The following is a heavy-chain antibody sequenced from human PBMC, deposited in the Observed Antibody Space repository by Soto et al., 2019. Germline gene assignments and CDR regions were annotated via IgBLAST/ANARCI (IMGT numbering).Heavy chain of an antibody. CDR3: ARNPFGQGPDY. CDR2: IYYSGST. Sequence: SETLSLTCTISGGSISSYYWSWIRQPPGKGLEWIGYIYYSGSTYYNPSLKSRVTISVDTSKNQFSLKLSSVTAADTAMYYCARNPFGQGPDYWGQGTLVTVS. D-gene: IGHD3-10*01. V-gene: IGHV4-59*01. J-gene: IGHJ4*02. CDR1: GGSISSYY.